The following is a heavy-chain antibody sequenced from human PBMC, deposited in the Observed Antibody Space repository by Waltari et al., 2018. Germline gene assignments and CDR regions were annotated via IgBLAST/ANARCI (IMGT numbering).Heavy chain of an antibody. Sequence: QVQLQESGPGLVKPSETLSLTCTVSGGSISSHYWSWIRQPPGKGLEWIGYIYYSGSTNYNPSLKSRVTISVDTSKNQFSLKLSSVTAADTAVYYCARAGPESYYGVFDYWGQGTLVTVSS. CDR1: GGSISSHY. CDR3: ARAGPESYYGVFDY. V-gene: IGHV4-59*11. CDR2: IYYSGST. J-gene: IGHJ4*02. D-gene: IGHD1-26*01.